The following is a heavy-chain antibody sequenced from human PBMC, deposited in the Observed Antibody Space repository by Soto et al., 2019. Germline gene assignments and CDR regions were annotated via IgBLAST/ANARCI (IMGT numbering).Heavy chain of an antibody. CDR3: ARDRVATVTYGMDV. D-gene: IGHD4-4*01. V-gene: IGHV3-53*01. CDR2: IYSGGST. Sequence: GGSLRLSCAASGFTVSSNYMSWVRQAPGKGLEWVSVIYSGGSTYYADSVKGRFTISRDNSKNTLYLQMNSLRAEDTAVYYCARDRVATVTYGMDVWGQGTTVTVS. CDR1: GFTVSSNY. J-gene: IGHJ6*02.